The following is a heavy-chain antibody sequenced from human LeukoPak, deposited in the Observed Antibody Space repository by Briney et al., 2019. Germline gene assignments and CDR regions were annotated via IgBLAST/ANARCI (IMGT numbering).Heavy chain of an antibody. V-gene: IGHV4-34*01. CDR2: IYYSGST. D-gene: IGHD6-19*01. J-gene: IGHJ4*02. CDR1: GGSFSGYY. CDR3: ARRVSGWWI. Sequence: SSETLSLTCAVYGGSFSGYYWSWIRQPPGKGLEWIGSIYYSGSTHYNPSLKSRVTISVDTSNNQFSLKLSSVTAADTAVYYCARRVSGWWIWGQGTLVTVSS.